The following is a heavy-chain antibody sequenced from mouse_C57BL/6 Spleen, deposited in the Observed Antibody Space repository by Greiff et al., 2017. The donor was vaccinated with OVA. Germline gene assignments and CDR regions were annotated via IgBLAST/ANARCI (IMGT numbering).Heavy chain of an antibody. CDR3: ARGDDYDAFDY. J-gene: IGHJ2*01. CDR2: ISSGSSTI. V-gene: IGHV5-17*01. Sequence: DVKLVESGGGLVKPGGSLKLSCAASGFTFSDYGMHWVRQAPEKGLEWVAYISSGSSTIYYADTVKGRFTISRDNAKNTLFLQMTSLRSEDTAMYYCARGDDYDAFDYWGQGTTLTVSS. CDR1: GFTFSDYG. D-gene: IGHD2-4*01.